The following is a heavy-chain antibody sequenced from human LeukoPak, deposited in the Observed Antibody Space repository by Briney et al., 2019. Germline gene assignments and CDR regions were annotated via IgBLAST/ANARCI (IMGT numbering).Heavy chain of an antibody. CDR3: ARKGLPDY. J-gene: IGHJ4*02. CDR2: IKQDGSDK. Sequence: PEGSLRLSCAASGFTFSDYWMSWVRQAPAKGLEWVANIKQDGSDKYYVDSVKGRFTISRDNAKNSLYLQMNSLRAEDTAVYYCARKGLPDYWGQGTLVTVSS. V-gene: IGHV3-7*01. CDR1: GFTFSDYW.